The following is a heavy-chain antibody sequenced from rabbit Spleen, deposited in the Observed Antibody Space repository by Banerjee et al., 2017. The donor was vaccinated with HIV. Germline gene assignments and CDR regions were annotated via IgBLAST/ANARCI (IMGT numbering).Heavy chain of an antibody. J-gene: IGHJ4*01. CDR3: AREDVGGSVSL. D-gene: IGHD1-1*01. CDR1: GFDFSSYG. CDR2: IEPIFGNT. Sequence: QEQLVESGGGLVQPGGSLKLSCKASGFDFSSYGVSWVRQAPGKGLEWIGYIEPIFGNTYYANWVNGRFTISSHNAQNTLYLQLSSLTAADTATYFCAREDVGGSVSLWGPGDPGHRL. V-gene: IGHV1S47*01.